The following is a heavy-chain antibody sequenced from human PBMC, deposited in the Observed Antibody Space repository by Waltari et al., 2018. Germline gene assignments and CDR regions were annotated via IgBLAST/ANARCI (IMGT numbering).Heavy chain of an antibody. V-gene: IGHV1-2*02. CDR2: INPNSWGT. Sequence: QVQLVQSGAEVKKPGASVKVSCKASGYTFTGYYMHWVRQAPGQGLEWVGWINPNSWGTKDAQKVQGRVTMTRDTSISTAYMELIRLRSDDTAVYYCARVITHLGMNWSGFDPWGQGTLVTVSS. D-gene: IGHD1-1*01. CDR3: ARVITHLGMNWSGFDP. CDR1: GYTFTGYY. J-gene: IGHJ5*02.